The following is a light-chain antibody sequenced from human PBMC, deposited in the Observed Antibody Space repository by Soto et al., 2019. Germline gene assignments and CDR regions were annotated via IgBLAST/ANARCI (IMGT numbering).Light chain of an antibody. Sequence: QSALTQPASVSGSPGQSITISCTGTSSDVGSYNLVSWYQQHPGKAPKLMIYESSKRPSGVSNRFSGSKSGNTASLTISGLPAEDEADYYCCSYAGSSPVVFGGGTKLTVL. V-gene: IGLV2-23*01. CDR2: ESS. CDR1: SSDVGSYNL. CDR3: CSYAGSSPVV. J-gene: IGLJ2*01.